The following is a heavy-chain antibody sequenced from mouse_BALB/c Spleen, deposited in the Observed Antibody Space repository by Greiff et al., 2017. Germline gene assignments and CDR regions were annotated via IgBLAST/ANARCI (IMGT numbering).Heavy chain of an antibody. CDR3: ARSSYANYAMDY. CDR2: INSNGGST. J-gene: IGHJ4*01. V-gene: IGHV5-6-3*01. D-gene: IGHD1-1*01. CDR1: GFTFSSYG. Sequence: EVMLVESGGGLVQPGGSLKLSCAASGFTFSSYGMSWVRQTPDKRLELVATINSNGGSTYYPDSVKGRFTISRDNAKNTLYLQMSSLKSEDTAMYYCARSSYANYAMDYWGQGTSVTVSS.